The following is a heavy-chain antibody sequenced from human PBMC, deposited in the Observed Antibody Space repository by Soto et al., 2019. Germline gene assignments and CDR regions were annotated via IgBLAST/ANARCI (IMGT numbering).Heavy chain of an antibody. CDR2: ISGSGGST. CDR1: GFTFSSYA. Sequence: EVQLLESGGGLVQPGGSLRLSCAASGFTFSSYAMSWVRQAPGKGLEWVSAISGSGGSTYYADSVKGRFTISRDNSKKTPYLQMKSLGAEDTAVYYCAKDISRMITFGGVIVSPLDYWGQGTLVTVSS. CDR3: AKDISRMITFGGVIVSPLDY. J-gene: IGHJ4*02. V-gene: IGHV3-23*01. D-gene: IGHD3-16*02.